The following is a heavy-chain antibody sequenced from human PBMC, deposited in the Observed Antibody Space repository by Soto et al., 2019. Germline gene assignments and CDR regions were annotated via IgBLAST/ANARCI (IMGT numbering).Heavy chain of an antibody. D-gene: IGHD2-15*01. V-gene: IGHV3-33*01. Sequence: LRLSCAASGFTFSSYGMHWVRQAPGKGLEWVAVIWYDGSNKYYADSVKGRFTISRDNSKNTLYLQMNSLRAEDTAVYYCARGGRHCSGGSCYSDYFDYWGQGTLVTVSS. CDR2: IWYDGSNK. J-gene: IGHJ4*02. CDR3: ARGGRHCSGGSCYSDYFDY. CDR1: GFTFSSYG.